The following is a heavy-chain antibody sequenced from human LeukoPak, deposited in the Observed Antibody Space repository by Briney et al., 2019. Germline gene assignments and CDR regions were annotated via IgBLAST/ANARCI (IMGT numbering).Heavy chain of an antibody. Sequence: GRSLRLFCAASGFTFDDYAMHWVRQAPGKGLEWVSGISWNSGSIGYADSVKGRFTISRDNAKDSLYLQMNSLRAEDTAVYYCAREDRAAAADNYYYYYGMDVWGQGTTVTVSS. CDR3: AREDRAAAADNYYYYYGMDV. V-gene: IGHV3-9*01. J-gene: IGHJ6*02. CDR2: ISWNSGSI. CDR1: GFTFDDYA. D-gene: IGHD6-13*01.